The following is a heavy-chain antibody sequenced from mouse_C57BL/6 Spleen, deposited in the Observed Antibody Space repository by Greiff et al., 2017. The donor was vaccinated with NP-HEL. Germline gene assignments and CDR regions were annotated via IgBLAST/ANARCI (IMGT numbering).Heavy chain of an antibody. CDR2: IWWDDDK. CDR1: GFSLSTFGMG. D-gene: IGHD1-1*01. CDR3: ARIGYYGSSYPYYAMDY. J-gene: IGHJ4*01. Sequence: QVQLKESGPGILQPSQTLSLTCSFSGFSLSTFGMGVGWIRQPSGKGLEWLAHIWWDDDKYYNPALKSRLTISKDTSKNQVFLKIANVDTADTATYYCARIGYYGSSYPYYAMDYWGQGTSVTVSS. V-gene: IGHV8-8*01.